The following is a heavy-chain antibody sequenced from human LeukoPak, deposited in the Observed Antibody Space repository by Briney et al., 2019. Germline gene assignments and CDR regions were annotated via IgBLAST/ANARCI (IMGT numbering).Heavy chain of an antibody. D-gene: IGHD3-10*01. CDR1: GFTFTTYG. V-gene: IGHV3-30*18. J-gene: IGHJ4*02. Sequence: AGGPLRLSCAASGFTFTTYGMHWVPQAPGKGLEGVALISFDGSEKYYAESVKGRFTISRDNSKNTLYLQMNSVRVEDTAVYFCAKDVKMFRGPMIMRHFDYWGQGTLVTVSS. CDR3: AKDVKMFRGPMIMRHFDY. CDR2: ISFDGSEK.